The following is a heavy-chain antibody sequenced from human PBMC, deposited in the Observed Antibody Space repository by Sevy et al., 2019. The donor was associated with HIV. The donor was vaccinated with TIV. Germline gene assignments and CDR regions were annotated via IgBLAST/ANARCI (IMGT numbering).Heavy chain of an antibody. J-gene: IGHJ6*02. CDR2: IYHSGST. V-gene: IGHV4-61*01. Sequence: SETLSLTCTVSGGSVSSDNYYWSWIRQPPGKGLEWIGYIYHSGSTNYNPSLKRRVTISVDTSKNQFSLKLNSVTAADTAVYYCAGGGSPDPDFYYYYHGMDVWGQGTTVTVSS. CDR3: AGGGSPDPDFYYYYHGMDV. CDR1: GGSVSSDNYY. D-gene: IGHD2-21*01.